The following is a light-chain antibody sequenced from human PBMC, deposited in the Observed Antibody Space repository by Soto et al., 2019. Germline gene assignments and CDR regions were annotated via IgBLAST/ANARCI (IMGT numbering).Light chain of an antibody. V-gene: IGKV3-15*01. CDR3: QQYDKWPPT. CDR1: QSVRSN. Sequence: EVVMTQSPATLSVSPGERATLSCRASQSVRSNLAWYQQKPGQAPRPLIYDTSTRATGIPARFIGSGSGTEFTLNISSLQSEDFAVYHCQQYDKWPPTFGQGTKVEIK. CDR2: DTS. J-gene: IGKJ1*01.